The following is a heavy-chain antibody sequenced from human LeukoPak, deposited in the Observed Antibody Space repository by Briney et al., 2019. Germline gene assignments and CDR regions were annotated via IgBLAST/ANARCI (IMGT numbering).Heavy chain of an antibody. CDR1: GFTFSSYA. J-gene: IGHJ4*02. D-gene: IGHD3-3*01. V-gene: IGHV3-23*01. Sequence: GGSLRLSCAASGFTFSSYAMSWVRQAPGKGLEWVSAISGSGGSTYYAASVKGRFTISRDNSKNTLYLQMNSLRAEDTAVYYCAKNALFGVVISYFDYWGQGTLVTVSS. CDR2: ISGSGGST. CDR3: AKNALFGVVISYFDY.